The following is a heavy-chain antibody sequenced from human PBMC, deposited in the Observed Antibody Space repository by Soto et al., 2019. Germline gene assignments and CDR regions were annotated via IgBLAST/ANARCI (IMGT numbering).Heavy chain of an antibody. Sequence: GGSLRLSCAASGFTFSSSWMSWVRQAPGKGLEWVANIKQDGREKYYVDSVKGRFTISRDNAKNSLYLQMNSLRAEDTAVYYCARASLWVGRRRAQEPDDFDIWGQGTMVTVSS. V-gene: IGHV3-7*01. CDR2: IKQDGREK. J-gene: IGHJ3*02. D-gene: IGHD1-26*01. CDR3: ARASLWVGRRRAQEPDDFDI. CDR1: GFTFSSSW.